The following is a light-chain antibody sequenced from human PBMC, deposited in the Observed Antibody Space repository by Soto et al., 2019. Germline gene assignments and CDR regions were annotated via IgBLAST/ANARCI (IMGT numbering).Light chain of an antibody. V-gene: IGKV1-5*01. J-gene: IGKJ1*01. CDR2: DAS. CDR1: QSIRSW. Sequence: DIQMTQSPSTLSASGGDRVTITCRASQSIRSWLAWYQQNPGKAPKLLIYDASSMETGVPPRFRGGGTRTESTLTITSLQPADVATNYCQQYNSYPTWTFGQGTKVEIK. CDR3: QQYNSYPTWT.